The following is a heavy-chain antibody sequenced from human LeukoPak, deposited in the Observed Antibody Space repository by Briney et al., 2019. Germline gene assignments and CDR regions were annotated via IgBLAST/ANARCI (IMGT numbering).Heavy chain of an antibody. V-gene: IGHV3-7*03. J-gene: IGHJ5*02. CDR1: GFTFSSYW. Sequence: GGSLRLSCAASGFTFSSYWMSWVRQAPGKGLEWVANIKQDGSVKYFVDSVKGRFTISRDNSKNTLYLQMNSLRAEDTAVYYCAKSGYGSGSPINWFDPWGQGTLVTVSS. CDR2: IKQDGSVK. D-gene: IGHD3-10*01. CDR3: AKSGYGSGSPINWFDP.